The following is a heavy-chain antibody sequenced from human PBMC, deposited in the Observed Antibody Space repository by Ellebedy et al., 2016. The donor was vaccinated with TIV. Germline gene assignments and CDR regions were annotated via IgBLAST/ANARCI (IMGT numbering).Heavy chain of an antibody. CDR2: MSSTGDI. CDR1: GFTFSRYS. Sequence: GESLKISCTASGFTFSRYSMNWVHQAPGKGLEWIAYMSSTGDIYYADSVRGRFTISRDYARNSLFLQMNSLRAEDADVYYCSRDHNWAFDYWGQGNLVTVSS. D-gene: IGHD5-24*01. V-gene: IGHV3-48*01. J-gene: IGHJ4*02. CDR3: SRDHNWAFDY.